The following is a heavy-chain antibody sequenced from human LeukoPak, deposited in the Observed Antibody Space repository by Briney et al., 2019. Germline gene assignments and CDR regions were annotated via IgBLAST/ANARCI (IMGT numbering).Heavy chain of an antibody. J-gene: IGHJ4*02. D-gene: IGHD6-19*01. Sequence: GGSLRLSCAASGFTFSNHDMNWVRGAPGKGLEWVSYISSSSGVTVYYVDSVKGRFTISKDNAKNSLYLQMNSLRAEDTAVYYCARSASGWYYFDYWGQGTLVTVSS. CDR3: ARSASGWYYFDY. CDR1: GFTFSNHD. V-gene: IGHV3-48*03. CDR2: ISSSSGVTV.